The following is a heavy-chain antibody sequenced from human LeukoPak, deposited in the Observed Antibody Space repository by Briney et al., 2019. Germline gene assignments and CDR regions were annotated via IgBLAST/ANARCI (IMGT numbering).Heavy chain of an antibody. J-gene: IGHJ4*02. D-gene: IGHD6-13*01. CDR3: ARVGSSWYNDY. Sequence: SETLSLTCAVYGGSFCAYYWSWIRQPPGKGLEWIGEINHSGSTNYNPSLKSRVTISVDTSKNQFSLKLSSVTAADTAVYYCARVGSSWYNDYWGQGTLVTVSS. V-gene: IGHV4-34*01. CDR1: GGSFCAYY. CDR2: INHSGST.